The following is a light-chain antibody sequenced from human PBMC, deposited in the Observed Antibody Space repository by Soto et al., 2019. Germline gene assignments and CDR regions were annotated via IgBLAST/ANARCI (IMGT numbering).Light chain of an antibody. CDR2: DVS. J-gene: IGLJ1*01. CDR1: SRDVGGYNY. V-gene: IGLV2-14*03. CDR3: SSYRTSSNTPYF. Sequence: QSALTKPDSLYGSPGQSITISCTGTSRDVGGYNYVSWYQQHPGKAPKLMIYDVSNRPSGVSNRFSGSKSGNTASLTISGLLAEDEADYYCSSYRTSSNTPYFFGTGTKLTVL.